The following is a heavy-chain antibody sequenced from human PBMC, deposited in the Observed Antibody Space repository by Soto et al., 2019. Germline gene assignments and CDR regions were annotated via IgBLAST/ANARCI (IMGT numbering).Heavy chain of an antibody. V-gene: IGHV1-2*04. CDR2: INPNSGGT. CDR1: GYTFTDFH. CDR3: TRSPLCGHRDCLTSGAFDV. D-gene: IGHD2-21*02. J-gene: IGHJ3*01. Sequence: QVQLVQGGGEVKQPGASVRVSCKASGYTFTDFHIHWVRQAPGQSLEWMGWINPNSGGTVDAPRFHDLVTMTRDASITTVYLEIARLKSGDTAMYFCTRSPLCGHRDCLTSGAFDVWGQGTAVTVSS.